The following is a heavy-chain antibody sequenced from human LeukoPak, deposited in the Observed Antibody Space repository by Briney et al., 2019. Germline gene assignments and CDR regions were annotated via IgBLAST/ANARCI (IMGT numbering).Heavy chain of an antibody. Sequence: GGSLRLSCAASGFTFSSYAMSWVRQAPGKGLEWVSAISGSGGSTYYADSVKGRFTISRDNSKNTLYLQMNSLRAEDTAVYYCAKHGYSSSWYYFDYWGQGTLVTVSP. J-gene: IGHJ4*02. CDR1: GFTFSSYA. V-gene: IGHV3-23*01. CDR3: AKHGYSSSWYYFDY. CDR2: ISGSGGST. D-gene: IGHD6-13*01.